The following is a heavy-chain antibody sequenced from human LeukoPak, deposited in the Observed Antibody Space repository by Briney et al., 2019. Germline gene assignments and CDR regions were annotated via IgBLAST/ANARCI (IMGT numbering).Heavy chain of an antibody. CDR3: ARRARDGYNLDI. J-gene: IGHJ3*02. V-gene: IGHV5-51*01. CDR1: GYSFTSYW. D-gene: IGHD5-24*01. Sequence: GESLKISCKGSGYSFTSYWIGWLSQMPGKGLEWMGIIYPGNSDTSYSPSFQGQVTISADKSISTAYLQWSSLKASDTAMYYCARRARDGYNLDIWGQGTMVTVSS. CDR2: IYPGNSDT.